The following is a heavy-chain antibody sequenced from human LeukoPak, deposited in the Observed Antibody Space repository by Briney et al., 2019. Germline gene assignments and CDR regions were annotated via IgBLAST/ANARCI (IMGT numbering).Heavy chain of an antibody. D-gene: IGHD6-19*01. CDR1: GYTFTGYY. J-gene: IGHJ1*01. V-gene: IGHV1-2*02. CDR2: INPNSGGT. Sequence: GASVKVSCKASGYTFTGYYMHWVRQAPGQGLEWKGWINPNSGGTNYAQKFQGRVTMTRDTSISTAYMELSRLRSDDTAVYYCARRYSSGWYDAEYFQHWGQGTLVTVSS. CDR3: ARRYSSGWYDAEYFQH.